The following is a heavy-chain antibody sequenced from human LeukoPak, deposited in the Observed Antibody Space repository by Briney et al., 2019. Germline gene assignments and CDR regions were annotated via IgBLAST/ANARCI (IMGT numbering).Heavy chain of an antibody. D-gene: IGHD6-13*01. CDR3: ARVTYSSSPLAFDY. CDR2: ISSSSTYI. V-gene: IGHV3-21*01. J-gene: IGHJ4*02. CDR1: GFIFCSYS. Sequence: GSLRLSCAASGFIFCSYSMNWVRQAPGKGLEWVSSISSSSTYIYYADSVKGRFTISRDNARNSLYLQMTSLRAEDTAIYYCARVTYSSSPLAFDYWGQATLVTVSS.